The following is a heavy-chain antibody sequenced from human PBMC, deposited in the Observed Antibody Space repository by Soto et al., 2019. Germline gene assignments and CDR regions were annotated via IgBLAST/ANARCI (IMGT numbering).Heavy chain of an antibody. V-gene: IGHV3-7*05. J-gene: IGHJ5*02. CDR2: IKQDGSEK. Sequence: GGSLRLSCAASGFTFSSYWMSWVRQAPGKGLEWVANIKQDGSEKYYVDSVKGRFTISRDNATNSLYLQMNSLRAEDTAVYYCARTLWFGELFTWGQGTLVTVSS. CDR1: GFTFSSYW. D-gene: IGHD3-10*01. CDR3: ARTLWFGELFT.